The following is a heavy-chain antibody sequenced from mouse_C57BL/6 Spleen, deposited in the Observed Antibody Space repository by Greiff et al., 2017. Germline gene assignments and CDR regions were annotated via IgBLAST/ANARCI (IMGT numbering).Heavy chain of an antibody. CDR1: GFTFSDYG. CDR2: SSSGSSTI. V-gene: IGHV5-17*01. Sequence: DVKLVESGGGLVKPGGSLKLSCAASGFTFSDYGMHWVRQAPEKGLEWVAYSSSGSSTIYYADTVKGRFTISRDNAKNTLFLQMTSLSSEDTAMYYCARDDYDGTWFAYWGQGTLVTVSA. CDR3: ARDDYDGTWFAY. D-gene: IGHD2-4*01. J-gene: IGHJ3*01.